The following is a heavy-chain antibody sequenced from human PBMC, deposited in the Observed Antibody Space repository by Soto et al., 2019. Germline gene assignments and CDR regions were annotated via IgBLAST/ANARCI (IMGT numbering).Heavy chain of an antibody. CDR2: ISYDGSNK. D-gene: IGHD3-16*01. CDR1: GFTFSGYA. Sequence: QVQLVESGGGVVQPGRSVRLSCAASGFTFSGYAMHWVRQAPGKGLEWVAAISYDGSNKYYADSVKGRFIISRDNSKNTLYRQMNSLRPEDTAVYYCASGGGGDYYYGMDVWGQGTTVTVSS. J-gene: IGHJ6*02. CDR3: ASGGGGDYYYGMDV. V-gene: IGHV3-30-3*01.